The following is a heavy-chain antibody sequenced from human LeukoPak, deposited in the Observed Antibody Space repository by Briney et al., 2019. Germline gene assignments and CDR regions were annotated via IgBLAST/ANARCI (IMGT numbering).Heavy chain of an antibody. Sequence: SETLSLTCTVSGGSISSSGSWWGWIRQPPGKGPEWIGSIYYSGSTFYNPSLKSRVTISVDTSKNQFSLKLSSVTAADAAVCYCARHERDSYGSFGHWGQGTLVTVSS. CDR1: GGSISSSGSW. CDR2: IYYSGST. D-gene: IGHD5-18*01. J-gene: IGHJ4*02. CDR3: ARHERDSYGSFGH. V-gene: IGHV4-39*01.